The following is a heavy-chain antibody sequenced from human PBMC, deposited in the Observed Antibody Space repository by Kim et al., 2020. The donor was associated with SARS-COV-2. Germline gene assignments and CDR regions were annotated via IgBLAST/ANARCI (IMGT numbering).Heavy chain of an antibody. D-gene: IGHD1-7*01. Sequence: SGSSTSYAQKCQGRVTMTRDTSTSTVYMELSSLRSEDTAVYYCARRNYDHWGQGTLVTVSS. CDR3: ARRNYDH. J-gene: IGHJ5*02. V-gene: IGHV1-46*01. CDR2: SGSST.